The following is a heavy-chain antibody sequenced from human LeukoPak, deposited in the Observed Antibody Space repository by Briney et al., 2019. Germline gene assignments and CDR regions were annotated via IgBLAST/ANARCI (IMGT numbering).Heavy chain of an antibody. CDR3: ARGPDTAMVHFDY. Sequence: SSETLSLTCTVSGGSISSGDYYWSWIRQPPGKDLEWIGYIYYSGSTYYNPSLKSRVTISVDTSKNQFSLKLSSVTAADTAVYYCARGPDTAMVHFDYWGQGTLVTVSS. J-gene: IGHJ4*02. CDR2: IYYSGST. CDR1: GGSISSGDYY. V-gene: IGHV4-30-4*08. D-gene: IGHD5-18*01.